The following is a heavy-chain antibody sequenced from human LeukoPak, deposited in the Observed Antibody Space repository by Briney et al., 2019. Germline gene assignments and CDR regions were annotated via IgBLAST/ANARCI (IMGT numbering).Heavy chain of an antibody. CDR2: IKTDGSSA. J-gene: IGHJ4*02. V-gene: IGHV3-74*01. Sequence: PGGSLRLSCAASGFTFRSYWMHWVRQAPGKGLEWVSRIKTDGSSASYADSVKGRFTISRDNAKNTLYLQMSSLRAEDTAVYYCATYTTFVVDSMQDYWGQGTLVTVSP. D-gene: IGHD3-3*01. CDR3: ATYTTFVVDSMQDY. CDR1: GFTFRSYW.